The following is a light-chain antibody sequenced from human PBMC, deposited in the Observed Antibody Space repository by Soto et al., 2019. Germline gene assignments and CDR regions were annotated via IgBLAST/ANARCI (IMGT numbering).Light chain of an antibody. CDR3: QQYNSNAWT. V-gene: IGKV1-5*01. Sequence: IQMTQSPSTLSASVGDRVTITCRASQSISSWLAWYQQQPGKAPKLLIYDASSLESGVPSRFSGSGSGTEFTLTISSLQPDDFATYYCQQYNSNAWTFGQGTKVEIK. CDR1: QSISSW. CDR2: DAS. J-gene: IGKJ1*01.